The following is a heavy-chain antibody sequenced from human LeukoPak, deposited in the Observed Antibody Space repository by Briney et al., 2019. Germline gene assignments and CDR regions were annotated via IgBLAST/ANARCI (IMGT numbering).Heavy chain of an antibody. CDR2: ISTSGNA. CDR1: GDSISNYY. V-gene: IGHV4-4*07. Sequence: SETVSLTCTVSGDSISNYYWSWIRQPAGKGLEWIGRISTSGNAIYNASLKSRVTISGDNSKNQFSLRLTSVTAADTAVYYCARIVRQDGGYLDLWGRGSLVTVSS. J-gene: IGHJ2*01. CDR3: ARIVRQDGGYLDL. D-gene: IGHD3-16*02.